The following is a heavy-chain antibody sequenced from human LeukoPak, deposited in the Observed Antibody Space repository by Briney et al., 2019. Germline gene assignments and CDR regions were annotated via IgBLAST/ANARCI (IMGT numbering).Heavy chain of an antibody. CDR1: GYTFTSYY. V-gene: IGHV1-46*03. D-gene: IGHD6-13*01. J-gene: IGHJ5*02. CDR2: INPSGGST. CDR3: ACIAAAGTNWFDP. Sequence: ASVKVSFKASGYTFTSYYMHWVRQAPGQGLEWMGIINPSGGSTSYAQKFQGRVTMTRDTSTSTVYMELSSLRSEDTAVYYCACIAAAGTNWFDPWGQGTLVTVSS.